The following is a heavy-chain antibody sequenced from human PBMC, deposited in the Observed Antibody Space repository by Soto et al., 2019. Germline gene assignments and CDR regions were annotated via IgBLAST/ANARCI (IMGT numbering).Heavy chain of an antibody. CDR2: IIPIFGTA. J-gene: IGHJ6*02. CDR3: ASGGWELLYYYGMDV. CDR1: GGTFSSYA. Sequence: SVKVSCKASGGTFSSYAISWVRQAPGQGLEWMGGIIPIFGTANYAQKFQGRVTITADESTSTAHMELSSLRSEDTAVYYCASGGWELLYYYGMDVWGQGTTVTVSS. V-gene: IGHV1-69*13. D-gene: IGHD1-26*01.